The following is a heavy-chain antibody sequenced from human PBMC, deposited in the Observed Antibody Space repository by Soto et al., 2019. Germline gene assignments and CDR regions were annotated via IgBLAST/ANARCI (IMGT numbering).Heavy chain of an antibody. CDR2: ISYDGSNK. J-gene: IGHJ6*02. CDR1: GFTFSSYG. D-gene: IGHD5-18*01. CDR3: AKDIAYSYGYQVEPDGMDV. V-gene: IGHV3-30*18. Sequence: GGSLRLSCAASGFTFSSYGMHWVRQAPGKGLEWVAVISYDGSNKYYADSVKGRFTISRDNSKNTLYLQMNSLRAEDTAVYYCAKDIAYSYGYQVEPDGMDVWGQGTTVNVSS.